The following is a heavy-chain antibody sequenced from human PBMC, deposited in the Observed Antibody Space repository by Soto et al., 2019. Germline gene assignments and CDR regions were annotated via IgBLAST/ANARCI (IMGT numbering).Heavy chain of an antibody. CDR2: IYYSGSA. Sequence: QVQLQESGPGLVKPSETLSLTCTVSGGSISSYYWSWIRQPPGKGLEWLGYIYYSGSANYNPPPKSRVTISVDTSKNQFSLKLSSVTAADTAVYYWARGWGLVFDYWGQGTLVTVSS. V-gene: IGHV4-59*01. J-gene: IGHJ4*02. D-gene: IGHD2-21*02. CDR1: GGSISSYY. CDR3: ARGWGLVFDY.